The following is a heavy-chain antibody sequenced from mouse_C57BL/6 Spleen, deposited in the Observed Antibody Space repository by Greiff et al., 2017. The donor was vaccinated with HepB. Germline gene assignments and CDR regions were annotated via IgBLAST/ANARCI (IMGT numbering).Heavy chain of an antibody. D-gene: IGHD2-3*01. V-gene: IGHV1-18*01. CDR1: GYTFTDYN. CDR3: ARSGVLGLLPYFDY. J-gene: IGHJ2*01. CDR2: INPNNGGT. Sequence: EVKLQQSGPELVKPGASVKIPCKASGYTFTDYNMDWVKQSHGKSLEWIGDINPNNGGTIYNQKFKGKATLTVDKSSSTAYMELRSLTSEDTAVYYCARSGVLGLLPYFDYWGQGTTLTVSS.